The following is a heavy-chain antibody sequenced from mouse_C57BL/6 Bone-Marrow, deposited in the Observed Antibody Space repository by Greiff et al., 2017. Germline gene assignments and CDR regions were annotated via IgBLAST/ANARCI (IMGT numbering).Heavy chain of an antibody. CDR1: GFTFSDYR. V-gene: IGHV5-17*01. CDR2: ISSGSSTI. D-gene: IGHD1-1*01. Sequence: EVKLVESGGGLVKPGGSLKLSCAASGFTFSDYRMHWVRQAPEKGLEWVAYISSGSSTIYYADTVKGRFTISRDNAKNTLFLQMTSLRSEDTAMYYCARPDYYGSSYGFAYWGQGTLVTVSA. J-gene: IGHJ3*01. CDR3: ARPDYYGSSYGFAY.